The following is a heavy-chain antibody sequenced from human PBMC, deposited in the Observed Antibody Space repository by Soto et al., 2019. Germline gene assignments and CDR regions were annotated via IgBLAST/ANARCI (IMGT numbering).Heavy chain of an antibody. CDR3: ARGVGDYYYYYMDV. V-gene: IGHV1-8*01. Sequence: ASVKVSCKASGYTFTSYDINWVRQATGQGLEWMGWMNPNSGNTGYAQKFQGRVTMTRNTSISTAYMELSSLRSEDTAVYHRARGVGDYYYYYMDVWGKGTTVTVSS. J-gene: IGHJ6*03. CDR1: GYTFTSYD. CDR2: MNPNSGNT.